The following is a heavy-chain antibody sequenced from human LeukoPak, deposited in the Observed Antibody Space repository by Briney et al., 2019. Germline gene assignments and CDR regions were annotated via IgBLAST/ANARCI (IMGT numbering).Heavy chain of an antibody. Sequence: GGSLRLSCAASGFTFSDYYMSWIRQAPGKGLEWVSYISSSGSTIYCADSVKGRFTISRDNAKNSLYLQMNSLRAEDTAVYYCARLLAYCGGDCPGAFDIWGQGTMVTVSS. CDR3: ARLLAYCGGDCPGAFDI. V-gene: IGHV3-11*01. CDR2: ISSSGSTI. J-gene: IGHJ3*02. D-gene: IGHD2-21*02. CDR1: GFTFSDYY.